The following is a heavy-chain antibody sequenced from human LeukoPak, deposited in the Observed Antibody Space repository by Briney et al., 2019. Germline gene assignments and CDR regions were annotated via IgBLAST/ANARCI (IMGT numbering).Heavy chain of an antibody. J-gene: IGHJ4*02. Sequence: PSETLSLTCTVSGYSISSGYYWGWIRQPPGNGLEWIGSIYHSGSTYYNPSLKSRVTISVDTSKNQFSLKLSSVTAADTAVYYCAKDQADRVTTFYYYWGQGTLVTVSS. CDR3: AKDQADRVTTFYYY. CDR1: GYSISSGYY. V-gene: IGHV4-38-2*02. D-gene: IGHD2/OR15-2a*01. CDR2: IYHSGST.